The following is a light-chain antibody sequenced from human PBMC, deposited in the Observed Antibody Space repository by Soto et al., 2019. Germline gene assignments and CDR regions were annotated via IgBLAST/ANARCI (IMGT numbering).Light chain of an antibody. V-gene: IGLV1-44*01. J-gene: IGLJ1*01. CDR1: SSNIGSNP. CDR3: AAWDDSLKGAYV. CDR2: TNK. Sequence: QSVLTQPSSASGTPGQRVTISCSGSSSNIGSNPVNWYRHLPGTAPKLLIYTNKQRPSGVPDRFSASKSGTSASLTISGLQSEDEGDYYCAAWDDSLKGAYVFGTGTKVTVL.